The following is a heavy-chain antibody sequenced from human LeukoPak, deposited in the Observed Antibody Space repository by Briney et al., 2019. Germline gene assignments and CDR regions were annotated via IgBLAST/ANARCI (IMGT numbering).Heavy chain of an antibody. CDR2: IWYDGSNK. CDR3: AKGREWELPIPLKDFDY. J-gene: IGHJ4*02. D-gene: IGHD1-26*01. V-gene: IGHV3-33*06. CDR1: GFTFSSYG. Sequence: GRSLRLSCAASGFTFSSYGMHWVRQAPGKGLEWVAVIWYDGSNKYYADCVKGRFTISRDNSKNTLYLQMNSLRVEDTAVYYCAKGREWELPIPLKDFDYWGQGTLVTVSS.